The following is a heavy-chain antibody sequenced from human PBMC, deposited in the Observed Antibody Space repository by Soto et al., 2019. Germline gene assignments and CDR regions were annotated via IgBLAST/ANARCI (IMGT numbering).Heavy chain of an antibody. J-gene: IGHJ4*02. CDR2: ISGSGGST. CDR1: GFTFSSYA. D-gene: IGHD6-13*01. CDR3: AKDRALIAAAGSGIDY. Sequence: EVQLLESGGGLVQPGGSLRLSCAASGFTFSSYAMSWVRQAPGKGLEWVSAISGSGGSTYYADSVKGRLTISRDNSKNTLYLQMNSLRAEDTAVYYCAKDRALIAAAGSGIDYWGQGTLVTVSS. V-gene: IGHV3-23*01.